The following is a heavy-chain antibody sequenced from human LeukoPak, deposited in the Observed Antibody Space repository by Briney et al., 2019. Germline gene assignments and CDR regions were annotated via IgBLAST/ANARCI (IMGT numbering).Heavy chain of an antibody. CDR2: IYTSGST. CDR1: GGSISSGSYY. Sequence: SETLSLACTVSGGSISSGSYYWSWIRQPAGKGLEWIGRIYTSGSTTYNPSLKSRVTISVDTSKNQFSLKLSSVSAADTAVYYCARDNYYDTSGYFDYWGQGTLVTVSS. D-gene: IGHD3-22*01. J-gene: IGHJ4*02. CDR3: ARDNYYDTSGYFDY. V-gene: IGHV4-61*02.